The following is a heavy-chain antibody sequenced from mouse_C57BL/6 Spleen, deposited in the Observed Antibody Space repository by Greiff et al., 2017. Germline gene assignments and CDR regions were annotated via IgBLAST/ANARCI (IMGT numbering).Heavy chain of an antibody. CDR3: GRGGNYYDYGDAMDY. V-gene: IGHV1-11*01. CDR1: GYTFTDHI. Sequence: QVQLQQSGAELASPGASVTLSCKASGYTFTDHIMNWVKKRPGQGLEWIGRIYPVSGETNYNQKFMGKDTFSVDRSSSTVYMVLNSLTSEDPAVYYCGRGGNYYDYGDAMDYWGQGTSVTVSS. CDR2: IYPVSGET. D-gene: IGHD2-4*01. J-gene: IGHJ4*01.